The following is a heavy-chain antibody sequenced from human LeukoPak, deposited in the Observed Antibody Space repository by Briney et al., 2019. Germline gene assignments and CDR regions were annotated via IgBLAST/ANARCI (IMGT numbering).Heavy chain of an antibody. Sequence: ASVKVSCKASGYTFTSYGISWVRQAPGQGHELMGWISVYNGNTNYAQKLQGRVTMTTDTSTSTAYMELRSLRSDDTAVYYCARPERGGWSNAFDIWGQGTMVTVSS. J-gene: IGHJ3*02. CDR1: GYTFTSYG. V-gene: IGHV1-18*04. CDR2: ISVYNGNT. CDR3: ARPERGGWSNAFDI. D-gene: IGHD6-19*01.